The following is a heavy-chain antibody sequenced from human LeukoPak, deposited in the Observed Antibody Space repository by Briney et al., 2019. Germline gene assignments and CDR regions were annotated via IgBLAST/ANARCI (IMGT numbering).Heavy chain of an antibody. Sequence: GGSLRLSCAASGVTFSIYAMSWGRQALGERLEWGSAISGGGGHIIYYADSVKGRFTISRDYSKNTLYLQMNSLRAEDTAVYYCARERQQYNWKELDPWGQGTLVTVSS. CDR1: GVTFSIYA. J-gene: IGHJ5*02. D-gene: IGHD1-20*01. CDR2: ISGGGGHII. V-gene: IGHV3-23*01. CDR3: ARERQQYNWKELDP.